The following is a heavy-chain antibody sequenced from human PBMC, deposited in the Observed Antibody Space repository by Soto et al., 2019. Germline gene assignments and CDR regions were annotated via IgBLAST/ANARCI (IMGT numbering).Heavy chain of an antibody. CDR2: IWYDGSNK. D-gene: IGHD6-13*01. J-gene: IGHJ6*02. CDR1: GFTFSSYG. V-gene: IGHV3-33*01. CDR3: ARDADSSSWYRGLGNYYYYGMDV. Sequence: GGSLRLSCAASGFTFSSYGMHWVRQAPGKGLEWVAVIWYDGSNKYYADSVKGRFTISRDNSKNTLYLQMNSLRAEDTAVYYCARDADSSSWYRGLGNYYYYGMDVWGQGTTVTVSS.